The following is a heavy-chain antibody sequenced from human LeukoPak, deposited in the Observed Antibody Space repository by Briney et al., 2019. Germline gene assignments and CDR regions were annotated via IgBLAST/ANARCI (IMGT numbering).Heavy chain of an antibody. Sequence: ASETLSLTCAVYGGSFSGYYWSWIRQPPGKGLEWIGEINHSGSTNYNPSLKSRVTISVDTSKNQFSLKLSSVTAADTAVYYCARVAEAPYYYYGMDVWGQGTTVTVSS. CDR1: GGSFSGYY. D-gene: IGHD2-15*01. J-gene: IGHJ6*02. V-gene: IGHV4-34*01. CDR2: INHSGST. CDR3: ARVAEAPYYYYGMDV.